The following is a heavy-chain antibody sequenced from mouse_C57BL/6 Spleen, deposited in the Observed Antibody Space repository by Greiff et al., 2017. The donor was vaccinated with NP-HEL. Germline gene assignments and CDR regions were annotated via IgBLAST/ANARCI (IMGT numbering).Heavy chain of an antibody. CDR2: IYPGDGDT. D-gene: IGHD1-1*01. Sequence: VKLQESGPELVKPGASVKISCKASGYAFSSSWMNWVKQRPGKGLEWIGRIYPGDGDTNYNGKFKGKATLTADKSSSTAYMQLSSLTSEDSAVYFCANYYGSSYGVWGTGTTVTVSS. V-gene: IGHV1-82*01. CDR3: ANYYGSSYGV. J-gene: IGHJ1*03. CDR1: GYAFSSSW.